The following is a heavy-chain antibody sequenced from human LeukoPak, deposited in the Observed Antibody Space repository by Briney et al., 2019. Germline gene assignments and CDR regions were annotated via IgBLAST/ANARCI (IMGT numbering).Heavy chain of an antibody. CDR3: AGHHPRNTVDF. CDR1: GGSISSYY. CDR2: ISDIGSI. Sequence: SETLSLTCTVSGGSISSYYWSWIRQPPGKGLEWIAYISDIGSINYNPSLKSRVTISLDTSKNQFSLKLSSVIAADTAVYYCAGHHPRNTVDFWGQGTLVTVSS. D-gene: IGHD2-8*02. V-gene: IGHV4-59*08. J-gene: IGHJ4*02.